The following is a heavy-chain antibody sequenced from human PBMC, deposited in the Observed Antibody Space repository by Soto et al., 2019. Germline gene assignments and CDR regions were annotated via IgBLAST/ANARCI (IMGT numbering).Heavy chain of an antibody. V-gene: IGHV4-31*03. CDR2: IYYSGST. CDR3: AVTMVRGVINPYYYGMDV. J-gene: IGHJ6*02. Sequence: SETLSLTCTVSGGSISSGGYYWSWIRQHPGKGLEWIGYIYYSGSTYYNPSLKSRVTISVDTSKNQFSLKLSSVTAADTAVYYCAVTMVRGVINPYYYGMDVWGQGTTVTVSS. D-gene: IGHD3-10*01. CDR1: GGSISSGGYY.